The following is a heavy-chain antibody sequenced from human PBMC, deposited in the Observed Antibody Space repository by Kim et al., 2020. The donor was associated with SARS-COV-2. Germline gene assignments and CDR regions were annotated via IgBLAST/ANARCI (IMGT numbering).Heavy chain of an antibody. CDR3: ARVTTDYFDY. D-gene: IGHD4-17*01. CDR2: ISSSSTI. J-gene: IGHJ4*02. V-gene: IGHV3-48*02. CDR1: GFTFSSYS. Sequence: GGSLRLSCAASGFTFSSYSMNWVRQAPGKGLEWVSYISSSSTIYYADSVKGRFTISRDNAKNSLYLQMNSLRDEDTAVYYCARVTTDYFDYWGQGTLVTV.